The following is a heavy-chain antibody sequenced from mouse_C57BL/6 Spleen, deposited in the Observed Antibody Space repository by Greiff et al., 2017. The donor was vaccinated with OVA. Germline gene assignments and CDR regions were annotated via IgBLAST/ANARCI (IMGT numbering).Heavy chain of an antibody. Sequence: EVNLVESGGGLVKPGGSLKLSCAASGFTFSDYGMHWVRQAPEKGLEWVAYISSGSSTIYYADTVKGRFTFSRDNAKNTLFLQMTSLRSEDTAMYYCARHYYGSSYEDAMDYWGQGTSVTVSS. CDR1: GFTFSDYG. V-gene: IGHV5-17*01. CDR2: ISSGSSTI. J-gene: IGHJ4*01. D-gene: IGHD1-1*01. CDR3: ARHYYGSSYEDAMDY.